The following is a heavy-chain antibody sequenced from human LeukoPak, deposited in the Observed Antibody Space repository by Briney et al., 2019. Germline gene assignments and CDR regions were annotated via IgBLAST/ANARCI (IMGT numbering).Heavy chain of an antibody. Sequence: SETLSLTCTVSGGSISSYYWSWIRQPAGKGLEWIGRIYTSGSTNYNPSLKSRVNMSVDTSKNQFSLKLSSVTAADTAVYYCARGSSSGPDYYYGMDVWGQGTTVTVSS. CDR1: GGSISSYY. D-gene: IGHD6-19*01. J-gene: IGHJ6*02. CDR3: ARGSSSGPDYYYGMDV. V-gene: IGHV4-4*07. CDR2: IYTSGST.